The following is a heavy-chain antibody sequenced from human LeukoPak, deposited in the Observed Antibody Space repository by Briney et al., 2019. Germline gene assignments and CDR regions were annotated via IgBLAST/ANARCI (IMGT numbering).Heavy chain of an antibody. CDR1: GYTLTELS. J-gene: IGHJ6*03. CDR2: FDPEDGET. V-gene: IGHV1-24*01. Sequence: ASVKVSCKVSGYTLTELSMHWVRQAPGKGLEWMGGFDPEDGETIYAQKFQGRVTMTEDTSTDTAYMELSSLRSEDTAVYYCATELAVAGTGSDYYYMDVWGKGTTVTVSS. CDR3: ATELAVAGTGSDYYYMDV. D-gene: IGHD6-19*01.